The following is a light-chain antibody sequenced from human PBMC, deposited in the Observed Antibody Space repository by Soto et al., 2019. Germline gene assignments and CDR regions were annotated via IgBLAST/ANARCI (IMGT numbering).Light chain of an antibody. Sequence: EIVLTQSPGTLSLSLGERATLSCRASQSVSSSYLAWYQQKPGQALRLLIYGASSRATGIPDRFSGSGSGTDFTLTISRLEPEDFAVYYCQQYVGSLTFGGGTKVEIK. CDR2: GAS. J-gene: IGKJ4*01. CDR1: QSVSSSY. V-gene: IGKV3-20*01. CDR3: QQYVGSLT.